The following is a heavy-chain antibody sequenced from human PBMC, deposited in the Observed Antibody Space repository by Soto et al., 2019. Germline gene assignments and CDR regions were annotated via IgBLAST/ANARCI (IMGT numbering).Heavy chain of an antibody. CDR3: AKDATRSSGWYYFDY. J-gene: IGHJ4*02. CDR1: GFTFGNYA. V-gene: IGHV3-49*04. Sequence: PVGSLRLSCTASGFTFGNYAINWVRQAPGEGLEWVGLIRNQTYSGTTEYAASVRGRFTISRDNSKNTLHLQMNSLRAEDTAIYYCAKDATRSSGWYYFDYWGQGTQVTVSS. D-gene: IGHD6-19*01. CDR2: IRNQTYSGTT.